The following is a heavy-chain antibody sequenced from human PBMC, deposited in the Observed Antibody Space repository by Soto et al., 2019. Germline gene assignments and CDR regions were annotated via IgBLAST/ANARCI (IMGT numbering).Heavy chain of an antibody. V-gene: IGHV3-48*02. D-gene: IGHD2-8*01. CDR2: SSGSSRSI. CDR3: ARGEMACDY. CDR1: GFTFNSRG. Sequence: EVQLVESGGGLVQPGGSLRLSCAASGFTFNSRGMNWVRQAPGKGLEWISYSSGSSRSIYYAESVKGRFTISRDNAKNSLYLQMDSLRDEDTAVYYCARGEMACDYWGQGTLVTVSS. J-gene: IGHJ4*02.